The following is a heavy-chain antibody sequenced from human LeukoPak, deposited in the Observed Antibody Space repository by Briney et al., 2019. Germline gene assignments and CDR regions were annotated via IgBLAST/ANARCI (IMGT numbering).Heavy chain of an antibody. D-gene: IGHD3-22*01. CDR2: ISGSGGST. J-gene: IGHJ3*02. Sequence: GGSLRLSCAASGFTFSSYAMSWVRQAPGKGLEWVSAISGSGGSTYYADSVKGRFTISRDNSKNTLYLQMNSLRAEDTAVYYCAKDDDDSSGYYYPDAFDIWGRGTMVTVSS. CDR1: GFTFSSYA. CDR3: AKDDDDSSGYYYPDAFDI. V-gene: IGHV3-23*01.